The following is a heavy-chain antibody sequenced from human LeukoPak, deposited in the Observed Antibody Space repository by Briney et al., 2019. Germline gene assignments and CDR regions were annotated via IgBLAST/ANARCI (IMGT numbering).Heavy chain of an antibody. D-gene: IGHD1-26*01. V-gene: IGHV4-59*01. CDR3: AKLSDLVGARFDY. J-gene: IGHJ4*02. CDR2: IYYSGST. Sequence: SETLSLTCTVSGGSISSYYWSWIRQPPGKGLEWIGYIYYSGSTNYNPSLKSRVTISVDTSKNQFSLKLSSVTAADTAVYYCAKLSDLVGARFDYWGQGTLVTVSS. CDR1: GGSISSYY.